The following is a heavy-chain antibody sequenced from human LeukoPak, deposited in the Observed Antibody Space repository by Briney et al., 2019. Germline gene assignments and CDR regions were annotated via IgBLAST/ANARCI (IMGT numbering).Heavy chain of an antibody. CDR1: GGSISSYH. V-gene: IGHV4-59*01. CDR2: IYYSGST. D-gene: IGHD2-15*01. CDR3: ARGLNELAAKWDYYYYMDV. Sequence: SETLSLTCTVSGGSISSYHWSWIRQPPGKGLEWVGYIYYSGSTNYNPSLKSRVTISVDTSKNQFSLKLSSVTAADTAVYYCARGLNELAAKWDYYYYMDVWGKGTTVTVSS. J-gene: IGHJ6*03.